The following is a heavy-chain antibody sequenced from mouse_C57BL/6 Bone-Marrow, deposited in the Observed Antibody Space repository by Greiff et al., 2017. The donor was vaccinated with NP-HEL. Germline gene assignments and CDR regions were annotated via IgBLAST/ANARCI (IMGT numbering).Heavy chain of an antibody. Sequence: EVKLVESGPELVKPGASVKIPCKASGYTFTDYNMDWVKQSHGKSLEWIGDINPNNGGTIYNQKFKGKATLTVDKSSSTAYMELRSLTSEDTAVYYCARGDYYGSEWYFDVWGTGTTVTVSS. D-gene: IGHD1-1*01. CDR1: GYTFTDYN. CDR2: INPNNGGT. V-gene: IGHV1-18*01. CDR3: ARGDYYGSEWYFDV. J-gene: IGHJ1*03.